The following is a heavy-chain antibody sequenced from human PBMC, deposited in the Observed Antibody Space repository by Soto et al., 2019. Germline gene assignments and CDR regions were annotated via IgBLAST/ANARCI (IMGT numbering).Heavy chain of an antibody. Sequence: GGSLRLSCVGSGFTFISYGMHWVRQAPGKGLECVAVISDTGSSHYYAASVEGRFTISRENSKNTLSLHMDRLRVEDTAVYYCAKDRGGDCPDNSCYFGADYWGQGTPVTV. CDR2: ISDTGSSH. CDR3: AKDRGGDCPDNSCYFGADY. CDR1: GFTFISYG. D-gene: IGHD2-2*01. V-gene: IGHV3-30*18. J-gene: IGHJ4*02.